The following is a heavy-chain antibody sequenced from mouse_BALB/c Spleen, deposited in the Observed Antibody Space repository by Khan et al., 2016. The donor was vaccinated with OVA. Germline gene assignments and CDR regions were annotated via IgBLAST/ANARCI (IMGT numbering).Heavy chain of an antibody. CDR2: IYPINGGA. CDR1: GYIFTDYN. D-gene: IGHD1-2*01. J-gene: IGHJ3*01. V-gene: IGHV1S29*02. Sequence: VQLQQSGPELVKPGASVKISCKASGYIFTDYNMDWVKQSLGKSLEWIGYIYPINGGAGYNQKFKTKATLTVDISSSTAYMELHSLTSEDSAVYYCARAGYGSFAYWGQGTLVTVSA. CDR3: ARAGYGSFAY.